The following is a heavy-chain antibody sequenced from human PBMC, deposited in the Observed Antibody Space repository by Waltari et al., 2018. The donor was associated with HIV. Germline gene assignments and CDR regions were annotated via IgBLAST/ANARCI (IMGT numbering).Heavy chain of an antibody. D-gene: IGHD3-10*01. V-gene: IGHV3-74*01. Sequence: EVQLVASGGNLVQPGGSLRLSCAVSGFTFTRYWMHWVRQAPGKGLAWVSRINSDGSSIRYADSVKGRFTISRDNAKNTLYLQMNSLRDEDTAVYYCAKEAGDRGYFQHWGQGTLVTVSS. CDR2: INSDGSSI. CDR1: GFTFTRYW. J-gene: IGHJ1*01. CDR3: AKEAGDRGYFQH.